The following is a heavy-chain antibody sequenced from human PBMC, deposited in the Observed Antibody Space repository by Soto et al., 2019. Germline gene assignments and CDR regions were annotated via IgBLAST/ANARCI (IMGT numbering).Heavy chain of an antibody. CDR3: ARGQWELLGPDYYYGMEF. J-gene: IGHJ6*02. V-gene: IGHV6-1*01. Sequence: QTLTLCGAVSGGNRANIGAAGSWIRNTPSRGLVWLGRTYYRSKWYNDYEVSVKSRITINPDTSKNQFSLQLNSVTPEDTAVYYCARGQWELLGPDYYYGMEFLGQGTTVTVSS. CDR2: TYYRSKWYN. CDR1: GGNRANIGAA. D-gene: IGHD1-26*01.